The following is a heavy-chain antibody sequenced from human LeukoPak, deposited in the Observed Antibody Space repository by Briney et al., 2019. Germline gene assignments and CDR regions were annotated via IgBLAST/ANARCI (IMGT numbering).Heavy chain of an antibody. J-gene: IGHJ6*03. Sequence: GGSLRLSCAASGFTFSNAWMSWVRQAPGKGLEWVSVIYSGGSTYYADSVKGRFTISRDNSKNTLYLQMNSLRAEDTAVYYCARGYYYYMDVWGKGTTVTVSS. CDR3: ARGYYYYMDV. CDR1: GFTFSNAW. V-gene: IGHV3-66*01. CDR2: IYSGGST.